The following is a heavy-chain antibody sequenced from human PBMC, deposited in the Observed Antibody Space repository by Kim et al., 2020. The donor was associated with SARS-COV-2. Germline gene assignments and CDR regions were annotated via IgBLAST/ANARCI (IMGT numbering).Heavy chain of an antibody. Sequence: GGSLRLSCAATGFTFSSYSMNWVRQAPGKGLEWVSSISSSSSYIYYADPVKGRFTISRDNAKNSLYLQMNSLRAEDTAVYYCAGDFEEMAPHDYWGQGTLVTVSS. J-gene: IGHJ4*02. CDR3: AGDFEEMAPHDY. D-gene: IGHD3-9*01. V-gene: IGHV3-21*04. CDR1: GFTFSSYS. CDR2: ISSSSSYI.